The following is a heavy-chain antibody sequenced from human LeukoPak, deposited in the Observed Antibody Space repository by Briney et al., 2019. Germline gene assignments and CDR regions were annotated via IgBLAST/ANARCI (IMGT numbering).Heavy chain of an antibody. CDR1: GYTFTGFY. D-gene: IGHD3-10*01. V-gene: IGHV1-2*02. CDR3: ARDGGDGSGSYDYYYMDV. Sequence: ASVKVSCKASGYTFTGFYIHWVRQAPGQGLEWMGWINPNSGGTKYAQRFQGRVTMTRDTSISTAYMELSRLRSDDTAVYYCARDGGDGSGSYDYYYMDVWGKGTTVTVSS. CDR2: INPNSGGT. J-gene: IGHJ6*03.